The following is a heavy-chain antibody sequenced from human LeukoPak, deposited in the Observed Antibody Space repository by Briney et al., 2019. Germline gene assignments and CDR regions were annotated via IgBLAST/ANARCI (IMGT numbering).Heavy chain of an antibody. CDR2: IIPIFGTA. CDR1: GGTFSSYA. Sequence: ASVKVSCKASGGTFSSYAISWVRQAPGQGLEWMGGIIPIFGTANYTQKFQGRVTITADESTSTAYMELSSLRSEDTAVYYCVGGAPNWGFDYWGQGTLVTVSS. D-gene: IGHD7-27*01. CDR3: VGGAPNWGFDY. V-gene: IGHV1-69*13. J-gene: IGHJ4*02.